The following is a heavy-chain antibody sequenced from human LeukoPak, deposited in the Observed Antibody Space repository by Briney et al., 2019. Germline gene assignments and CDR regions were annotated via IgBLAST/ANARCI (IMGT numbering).Heavy chain of an antibody. V-gene: IGHV3-9*01. D-gene: IGHD2-2*01. CDR2: ISWNSGSI. J-gene: IGHJ6*03. CDR3: AKTPAANYYYYYMDV. Sequence: PGGSLRLSCAASGFTFDDYAMHWVRQAPGKGLEWVSGISWNSGSIGYAGSVKGRFTISRDNAKNSLYLQMNSLRAEDTALYYCAKTPAANYYYYYMDVWGKGTTVTISS. CDR1: GFTFDDYA.